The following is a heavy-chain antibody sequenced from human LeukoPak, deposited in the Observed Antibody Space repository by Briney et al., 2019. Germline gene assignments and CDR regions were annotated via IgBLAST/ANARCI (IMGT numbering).Heavy chain of an antibody. V-gene: IGHV3-30*03. CDR3: ARPYYYDSSGYFAPAAWFDP. D-gene: IGHD3-22*01. CDR1: GFTFSSYG. CDR2: ISYDGSNK. J-gene: IGHJ5*02. Sequence: GGSLRLSCAASGFTFSSYGMHWVRQAPGKGLEWVAVISYDGSNKYYADSVKGRFTISRDNSKNTLYLQMNSLRAEDTAVYYCARPYYYDSSGYFAPAAWFDPWGQGTLVTVSS.